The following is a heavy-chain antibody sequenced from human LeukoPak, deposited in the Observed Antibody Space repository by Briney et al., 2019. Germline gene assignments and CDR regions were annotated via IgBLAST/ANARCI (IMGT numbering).Heavy chain of an antibody. D-gene: IGHD3-3*01. Sequence: SETLSLTCTVSGGSISSYYWSWIRQPAGKGLEWIGRIYTSGSTNYNPSLKSRFTMSVDTSKNQFSLKLSSVTAADTAVYYCARGADFWSGYSHGHYFDYWGQGTLVTVSS. CDR1: GGSISSYY. CDR2: IYTSGST. CDR3: ARGADFWSGYSHGHYFDY. J-gene: IGHJ4*02. V-gene: IGHV4-4*07.